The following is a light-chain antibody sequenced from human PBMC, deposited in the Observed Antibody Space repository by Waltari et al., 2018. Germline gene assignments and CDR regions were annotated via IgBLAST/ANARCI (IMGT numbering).Light chain of an antibody. V-gene: IGKV1-9*01. CDR1: QDISSY. J-gene: IGKJ5*01. CDR3: QQLNSYPIT. CDR2: AAS. Sequence: IQLTQSPSSLSASVGDRVTIPCRASQDISSYLAWYQQKPGKAPKLLIYAASTLQSGVPSRFSGSGSGTDFTLTISSLQPEDFATYNCQQLNSYPITFGQGTRLENK.